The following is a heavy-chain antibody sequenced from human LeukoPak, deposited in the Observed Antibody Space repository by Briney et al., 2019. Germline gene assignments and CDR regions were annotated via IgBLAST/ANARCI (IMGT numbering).Heavy chain of an antibody. CDR1: GFTFSSYA. CDR3: ARDLTRSGWKPAYFDY. Sequence: GGSLRLSCAASGFTFSSYAMSWVRQAPGKGLEWVSVIYSGGSTYYADSVKGRFTISRDNSKNTLYLQMNSLRAEDTAVYYCARDLTRSGWKPAYFDYWGQGTLVTVSS. V-gene: IGHV3-66*02. J-gene: IGHJ4*02. CDR2: IYSGGST. D-gene: IGHD6-19*01.